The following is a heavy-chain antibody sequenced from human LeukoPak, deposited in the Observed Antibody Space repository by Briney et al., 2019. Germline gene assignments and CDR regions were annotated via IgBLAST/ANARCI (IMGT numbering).Heavy chain of an antibody. CDR1: GFTFSSYG. CDR3: AKEGGYSYGYPRGYFDY. CDR2: IWYDGGNK. J-gene: IGHJ4*02. Sequence: GGSLRLSCAASGFTFSSYGMHWVRQAPGKGLEWVAVIWYDGGNKYYADSVKGRFTISRDNSKNTLYLQMNSLRAEDTAVYYCAKEGGYSYGYPRGYFDYWGQGTLVTVSS. V-gene: IGHV3-33*06. D-gene: IGHD5-18*01.